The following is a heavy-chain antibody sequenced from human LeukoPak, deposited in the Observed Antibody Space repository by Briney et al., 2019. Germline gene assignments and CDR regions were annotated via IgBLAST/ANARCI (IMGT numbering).Heavy chain of an antibody. V-gene: IGHV4-34*01. Sequence: SETLSLTCAVYGGSFSGYYWSWIRQPPGKGLEWIGEINHSGSINYNPSLKSRVTISVDTSKNQFSLKLSSVTAADTAVYYCARVGQQWLVGWFDPWGQGTLVTVSS. CDR1: GGSFSGYY. CDR3: ARVGQQWLVGWFDP. CDR2: INHSGSI. J-gene: IGHJ5*02. D-gene: IGHD6-19*01.